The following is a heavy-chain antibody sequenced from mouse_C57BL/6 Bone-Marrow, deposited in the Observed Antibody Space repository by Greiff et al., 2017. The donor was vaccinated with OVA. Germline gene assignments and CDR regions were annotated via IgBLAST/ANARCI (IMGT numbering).Heavy chain of an antibody. J-gene: IGHJ1*03. D-gene: IGHD1-1*01. Sequence: EVKLQQSGPELVKPGASVKISCKASGYTFTDYYMNWVKRSHGKSLEWIGDINPNNGGTSYNQKFKGKATLTVDKSSSTAYMERRSLTAEDSAVYYCARPLDYYGSSYWYFDVWGTGTTVTVSS. V-gene: IGHV1-26*01. CDR2: INPNNGGT. CDR1: GYTFTDYY. CDR3: ARPLDYYGSSYWYFDV.